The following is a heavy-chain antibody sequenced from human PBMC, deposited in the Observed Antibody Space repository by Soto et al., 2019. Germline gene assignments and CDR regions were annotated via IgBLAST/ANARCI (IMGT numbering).Heavy chain of an antibody. CDR1: GFTFSSYA. CDR3: AKDFGIITMVRGVMGWFDP. D-gene: IGHD3-10*01. J-gene: IGHJ5*02. Sequence: EVQRLESGGGLVQPGGSLRLSCAASGFTFSSYAMSWFRQAPGQGLEWVSAISGSGGSTYYADSVKGRFTISRDNSKNTLYLQMNSLRAEDTAVYYCAKDFGIITMVRGVMGWFDPWGQGTLVTVSS. CDR2: ISGSGGST. V-gene: IGHV3-23*01.